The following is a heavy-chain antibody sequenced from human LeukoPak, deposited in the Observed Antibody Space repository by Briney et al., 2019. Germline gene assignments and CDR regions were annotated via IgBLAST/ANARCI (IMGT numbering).Heavy chain of an antibody. V-gene: IGHV4-34*01. J-gene: IGHJ4*02. D-gene: IGHD3-16*02. Sequence: SETLSLTSAVYGGSFCGYYWSRIRQPPGKGLEGIVEINHSESTNYNPSLKSRVTTSVDTSKNQFSLKLSSVTAPHTAVYYCARKLGATLEPRNGHYDYVWGSYRTALDYWGQGTLVTVSS. CDR2: INHSEST. CDR1: GGSFCGYY. CDR3: ARKLGATLEPRNGHYDYVWGSYRTALDY.